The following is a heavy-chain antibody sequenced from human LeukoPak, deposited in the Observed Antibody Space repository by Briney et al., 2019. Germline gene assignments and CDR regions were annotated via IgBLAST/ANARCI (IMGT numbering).Heavy chain of an antibody. Sequence: GGSLRLSCAASGFTFDDYAMHWVRQAPGKGLEWVSRIGGDGITTYYADSVKGRFTISRDNAKNTLYLQMNSLRAEDTAVYYCARRDNYDYWGQGTLVTVSS. J-gene: IGHJ4*02. CDR3: ARRDNYDY. V-gene: IGHV3-43*02. CDR1: GFTFDDYA. D-gene: IGHD2-15*01. CDR2: IGGDGITT.